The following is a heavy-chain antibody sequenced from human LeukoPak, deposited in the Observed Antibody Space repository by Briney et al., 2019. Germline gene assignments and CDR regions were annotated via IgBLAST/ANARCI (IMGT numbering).Heavy chain of an antibody. Sequence: GGSLRLSCAASGFTFSSYAMTWVRQAPGKGLEWVSAISGSGGSTYYADSVKGRFTISRDNSKNTLYLQMSSLRAEDTAVYYGAKDLVTMVRGVTWFDPWGQGTLVTVSS. V-gene: IGHV3-23*01. CDR3: AKDLVTMVRGVTWFDP. D-gene: IGHD3-10*01. J-gene: IGHJ5*02. CDR1: GFTFSSYA. CDR2: ISGSGGST.